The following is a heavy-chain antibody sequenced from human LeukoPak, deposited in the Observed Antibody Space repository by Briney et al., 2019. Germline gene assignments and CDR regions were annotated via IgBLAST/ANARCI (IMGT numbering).Heavy chain of an antibody. D-gene: IGHD6-19*01. Sequence: GGSLRLSCAASGFSFSTYSMIWVRQAPGKGLEWVSSVSGTSEYIYHADSVRGRFTISRDNAKNTVYLQMNSLRVEDTAVYYCTRWYSSGWYSDYWGQGTLVTVSS. CDR3: TRWYSSGWYSDY. V-gene: IGHV3-21*06. CDR1: GFSFSTYS. J-gene: IGHJ4*02. CDR2: VSGTSEYI.